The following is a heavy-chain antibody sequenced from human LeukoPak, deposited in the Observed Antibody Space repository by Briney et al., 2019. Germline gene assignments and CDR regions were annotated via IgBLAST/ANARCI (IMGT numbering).Heavy chain of an antibody. CDR2: ISSSGSYR. CDR1: GFTFSDYY. CDR3: ARADSSSWFDY. J-gene: IGHJ4*02. Sequence: GGSLRLSCDASGFTFSDYYMTWIRQAPGKGLEWVSHISSSGSYRNYADSVKGRFTISRDNAKNSLYLQMNSLRADDTVVYYCARADSSSWFDYWGQGVLVTVSS. D-gene: IGHD6-13*01. V-gene: IGHV3-11*05.